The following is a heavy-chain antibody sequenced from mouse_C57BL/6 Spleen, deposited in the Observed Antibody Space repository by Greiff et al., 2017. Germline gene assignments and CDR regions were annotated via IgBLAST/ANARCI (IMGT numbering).Heavy chain of an antibody. CDR3: ARSLITTVVEGGFDY. J-gene: IGHJ2*01. D-gene: IGHD1-1*01. V-gene: IGHV1-59*01. CDR2: IDPSDSYT. CDR1: GYTFTSYW. Sequence: VQLQQPGAELVRPGTSVKLSCKASGYTFTSYWMHWVKQRPGQGLEWIGVIDPSDSYTNYNQKFKGKATLTVDTSSSTAYMQLSSLTSEDSAVYYCARSLITTVVEGGFDYWGQGTTLTVSS.